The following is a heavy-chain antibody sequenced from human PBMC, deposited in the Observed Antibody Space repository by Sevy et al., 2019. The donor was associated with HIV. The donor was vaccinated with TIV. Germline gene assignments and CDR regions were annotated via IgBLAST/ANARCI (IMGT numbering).Heavy chain of an antibody. V-gene: IGHV3-21*01. CDR2: ISPTSSYI. CDR3: AKEDSNGVCYSS. J-gene: IGHJ5*02. CDR1: GFTFSIYT. D-gene: IGHD2-21*01. Sequence: GGSLRLSCAASGFTFSIYTLNWVRQAPGKGLEWVSSISPTSSYIYYADSVKGRFSISRDNAKNSQFLQMNSLRADDTAIYYCAKEDSNGVCYSSWGQGTLVTVSS.